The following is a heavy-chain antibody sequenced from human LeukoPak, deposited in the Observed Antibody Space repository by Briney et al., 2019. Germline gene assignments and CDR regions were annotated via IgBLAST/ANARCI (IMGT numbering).Heavy chain of an antibody. CDR3: ARGGTISYCSGGSCYTNWFDP. V-gene: IGHV3-23*01. Sequence: GRSLRLSCAASRFTFSSYAMSWVRQAPGKGLEWVSAISGSGGSTYYADSVKGRFTISRDNSKNTLYLQMNSLRAGDTAVYYCARGGTISYCSGGSCYTNWFDPWGQGTLVTVSS. CDR1: RFTFSSYA. CDR2: ISGSGGST. J-gene: IGHJ5*02. D-gene: IGHD2-15*01.